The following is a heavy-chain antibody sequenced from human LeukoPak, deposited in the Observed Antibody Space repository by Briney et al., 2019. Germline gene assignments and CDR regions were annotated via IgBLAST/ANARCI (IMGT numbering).Heavy chain of an antibody. J-gene: IGHJ6*03. CDR1: GGSFSGYY. CDR2: INHSGST. V-gene: IGHV4-34*01. D-gene: IGHD1-26*01. CDR3: ARRGSHYYMDV. Sequence: SETLSLTCAVYGGSFSGYYWSWIRRPPGKGLEWIGEINHSGSTNYNPSLKSRVTISVDTSKNQFSLKLSSVTAADTAVYYCARRGSHYYMDVWGKGTTVTVSS.